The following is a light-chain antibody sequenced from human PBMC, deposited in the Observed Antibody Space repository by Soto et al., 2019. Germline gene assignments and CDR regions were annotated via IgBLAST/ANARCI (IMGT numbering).Light chain of an antibody. J-gene: IGLJ2*01. CDR2: ANS. CDR3: QSYDSSLRGVI. Sequence: QAVVTQPPSVSGAPGQRVTISCTGNNSNIGGSDVHWYQQLPGTPPKLLIYANSNRPSGVPDRFFGSKSGTSASLAITGLQAADEADYYCQSYDSSLRGVIFGGGTKVTVL. V-gene: IGLV1-40*01. CDR1: NSNIGGSD.